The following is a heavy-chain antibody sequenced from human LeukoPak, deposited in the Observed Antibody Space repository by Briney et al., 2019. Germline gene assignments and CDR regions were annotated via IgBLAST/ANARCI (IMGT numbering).Heavy chain of an antibody. D-gene: IGHD6-13*01. CDR1: GYRLTNNW. V-gene: IGHV5-51*01. CDR2: IYPGYSDA. CDR3: VRFALSSSLDH. Sequence: GGSLEISCKISGYRLTNNWIGGVRQVPGKGLEWMGLIYPGYSDAKYSPSFQGQVTLSVDTCRSTAYLQLGGLRASDTAIYYCVRFALSSSLDHWGQGTLVTVSS. J-gene: IGHJ5*02.